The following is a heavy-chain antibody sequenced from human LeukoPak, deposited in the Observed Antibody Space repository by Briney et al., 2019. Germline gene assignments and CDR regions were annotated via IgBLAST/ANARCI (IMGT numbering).Heavy chain of an antibody. J-gene: IGHJ4*02. CDR2: IYYSGST. D-gene: IGHD1-1*01. CDR1: GGSISSGGYY. Sequence: SETLSLTCTVSGGSISSGGYYWSWIRQHPGKGLEWIGYIYYSGSTYYNPSLKSRVTISVDTSKNQFSLKLSSVTAADTAVYYCARDADTTQGYFDYWGQGTLVTVSS. CDR3: ARDADTTQGYFDY. V-gene: IGHV4-31*03.